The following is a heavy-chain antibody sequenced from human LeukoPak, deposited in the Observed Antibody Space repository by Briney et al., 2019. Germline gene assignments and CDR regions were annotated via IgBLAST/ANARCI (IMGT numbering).Heavy chain of an antibody. CDR2: ISGSGGST. J-gene: IGHJ4*02. V-gene: IGHV3-23*01. CDR1: GFTFSNAW. CDR3: AKSQDYYDSSGYYYW. Sequence: GGSLRLSCAASGFTFSNAWMSWVRQAPGKGLEWVSAISGSGGSTYYADSVKGRFTISRDNSKNTLYLQMNSLRAEDTAVYYCAKSQDYYDSSGYYYWWGQGTLVTVSS. D-gene: IGHD3-22*01.